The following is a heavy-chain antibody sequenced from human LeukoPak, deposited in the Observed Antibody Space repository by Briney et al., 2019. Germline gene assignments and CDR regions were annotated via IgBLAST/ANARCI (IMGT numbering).Heavy chain of an antibody. CDR1: GFTVSSNY. V-gene: IGHV3-53*01. CDR2: IYSGGST. D-gene: IGHD5-18*01. J-gene: IGHJ6*03. CDR3: ANPAAMVSYYYYYYMDV. Sequence: GGSLRLSCAASGFTVSSNYMSWVRQAPGKGLEWVSVIYSGGSTYYADSVKGRFTISRDNSKNTLHLQMNSLRAEDTAVYYCANPAAMVSYYYYYYMDVWGKGTTVTVSS.